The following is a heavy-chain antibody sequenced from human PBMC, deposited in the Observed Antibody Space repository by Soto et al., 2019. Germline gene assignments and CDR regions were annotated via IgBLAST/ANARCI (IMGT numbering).Heavy chain of an antibody. CDR1: GGSISSYY. Sequence: PSETLSLTCTVSGGSISSYYWSWIRQPPGKGLEWIGYTYYSGSTNYNPSLKSRVTISVNTSKNQFSLKLTSVTAADTAVYYCARDLKEYCSDGKCNWFDPWGQGTLVTVSS. CDR2: TYYSGST. J-gene: IGHJ5*02. V-gene: IGHV4-59*01. CDR3: ARDLKEYCSDGKCNWFDP. D-gene: IGHD2-15*01.